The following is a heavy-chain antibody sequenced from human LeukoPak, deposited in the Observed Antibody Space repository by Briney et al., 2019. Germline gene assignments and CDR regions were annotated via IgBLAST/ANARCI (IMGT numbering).Heavy chain of an antibody. CDR3: AKDRSSTYYDFWSGYPYFDY. V-gene: IGHV3-23*01. Sequence: GGSLRPSCAASGFTFSSYAMSWVRQAPGKGLEWVSAISGSGGSTYYADSVKGRFTISRDNSKNTLYLQMNSLRAEDTAVYYCAKDRSSTYYDFWSGYPYFDYWGQGTLVTVSS. J-gene: IGHJ4*02. D-gene: IGHD3-3*01. CDR1: GFTFSSYA. CDR2: ISGSGGST.